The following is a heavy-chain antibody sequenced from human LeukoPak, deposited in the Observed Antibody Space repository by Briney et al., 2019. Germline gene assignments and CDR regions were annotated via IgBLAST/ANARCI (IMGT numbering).Heavy chain of an antibody. CDR2: IIPIFGTA. CDR1: GGTFSSYA. V-gene: IGHV1-69*05. J-gene: IGHJ6*03. D-gene: IGHD3-10*01. CDR3: ARDGRPRVGGPLNYYYYMDV. Sequence: GASVKVSCKASGGTFSSYAISWVRQAPGQGLEWMGGIIPIFGTASYAQKFQGRVTMTRDTSTSTVYMELSSLRSEDTAVYYCARDGRPRVGGPLNYYYYMDVWGKGTTVTVSS.